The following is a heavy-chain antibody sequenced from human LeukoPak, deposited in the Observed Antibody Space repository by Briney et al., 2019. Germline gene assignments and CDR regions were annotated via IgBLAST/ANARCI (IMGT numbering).Heavy chain of an antibody. CDR3: ARTRYYYNSRSYGAPYYFDY. CDR1: GGSIFSNTYY. J-gene: IGHJ4*02. D-gene: IGHD3-10*01. V-gene: IGHV4-39*01. Sequence: PSETLSLTCTVSGGSIFSNTYYWGWIRQPPGKGLEWIGNIYYSGSTYYNPSLKSRVTVSVDTSKNQFSLKLSSVTAADTAVYYCARTRYYYNSRSYGAPYYFDYWGQGTLVTVSS. CDR2: IYYSGST.